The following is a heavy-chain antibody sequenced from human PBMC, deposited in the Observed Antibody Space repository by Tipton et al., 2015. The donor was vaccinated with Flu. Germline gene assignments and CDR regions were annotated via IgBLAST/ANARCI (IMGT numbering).Heavy chain of an antibody. CDR3: ARGRTRGFDP. J-gene: IGHJ5*02. V-gene: IGHV3-13*01. CDR2: IGTAGDT. Sequence: GSLRLSCTASGFTFGDYAMSWFRQAPGKGLEWVSAIGTAGDTYYPGSVKGRFTISRENAKNSLYLQMNSLRAGDTGVYYCARGRTRGFDPWGQGTLVTVSS. CDR1: GFTFGDYA.